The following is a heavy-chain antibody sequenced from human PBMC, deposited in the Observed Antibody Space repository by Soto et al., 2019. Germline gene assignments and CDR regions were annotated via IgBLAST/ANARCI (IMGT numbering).Heavy chain of an antibody. J-gene: IGHJ3*02. D-gene: IGHD3-22*01. CDR2: ISWNSGSI. CDR1: GFTFDDYA. CDR3: AKGLRMIVPSGDGFVI. Sequence: EVQLVESGGGLVQPGRSLRLSCAASGFTFDDYAMDWVRQAPGKGLEWVSGISWNSGSIGYADSVKGRFTISRDNARKSLYLQMNSLRAEDTALYYCAKGLRMIVPSGDGFVIWGQGTMVTVSS. V-gene: IGHV3-9*01.